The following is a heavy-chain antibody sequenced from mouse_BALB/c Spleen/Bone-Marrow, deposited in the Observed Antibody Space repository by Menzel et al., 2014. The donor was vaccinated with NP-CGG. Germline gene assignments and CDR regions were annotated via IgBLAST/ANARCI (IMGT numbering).Heavy chain of an antibody. V-gene: IGHV5-9-3*01. Sequence: EVQRVESGGGLVEPGGSLKLSCAASGFTFSSYAMSWVRQTPEKRLEWVATISSGGSYTYYPNSVKGRFTISRDNAKNTLYLQMSSLRSEDTAMYYCARRDGYLDYWGQGTTLTVSS. CDR2: ISSGGSYT. CDR3: ARRDGYLDY. CDR1: GFTFSSYA. D-gene: IGHD2-3*01. J-gene: IGHJ2*01.